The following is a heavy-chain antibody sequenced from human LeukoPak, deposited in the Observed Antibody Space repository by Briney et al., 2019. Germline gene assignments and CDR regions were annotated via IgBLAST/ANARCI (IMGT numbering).Heavy chain of an antibody. CDR3: ARLSPYLGSGSSAFPDDF. CDR1: GGPISSSRYH. V-gene: IGHV4-39*01. D-gene: IGHD3-10*01. CDR2: IYYSGST. J-gene: IGHJ4*02. Sequence: PSETLSLTCTVSGGPISSSRYHWGWIRQPPGKGLEWIGTIYYSGSTYYNPSLKSRVTISVDTSKNQFSLKLSSVTAADTAVCYCARLSPYLGSGSSAFPDDFWGQGTLVTVSS.